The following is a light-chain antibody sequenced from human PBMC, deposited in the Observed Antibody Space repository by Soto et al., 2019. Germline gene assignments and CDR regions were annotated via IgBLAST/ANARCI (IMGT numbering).Light chain of an antibody. CDR2: GAS. V-gene: IGKV3-20*01. CDR3: QQYGSSPPIT. Sequence: ESVLTQSPGTLSLSPGETATLSCRASQSVSNIYLGWYQQKPGQAPRLLIYGASSRATGIPDRFSGSGSGTDFTLTISRLEPEDFAVYYCQQYGSSPPITFGQGTRLEIK. CDR1: QSVSNIY. J-gene: IGKJ5*01.